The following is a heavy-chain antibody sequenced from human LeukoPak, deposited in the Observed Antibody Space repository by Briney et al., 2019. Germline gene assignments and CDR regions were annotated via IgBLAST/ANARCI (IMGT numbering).Heavy chain of an antibody. D-gene: IGHD1-7*01. J-gene: IGHJ4*02. CDR1: GFTFSSYA. Sequence: GGSLRLSCAASGFTFSSYAMSWVRQAPGKGLEWVSAISGSATTTYYADSVKGRFTISRDHSKNTLYLQMNSLRAEDTAVYYCARAPNWNYDYWGQGTLVTVSS. CDR3: ARAPNWNYDY. CDR2: ISGSATTT. V-gene: IGHV3-23*01.